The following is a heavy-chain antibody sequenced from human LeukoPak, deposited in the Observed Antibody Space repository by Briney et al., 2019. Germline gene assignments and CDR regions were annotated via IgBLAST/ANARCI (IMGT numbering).Heavy chain of an antibody. Sequence: GGSLRLSCAASGFTFSSYDMHWVRQATGKGPEWVSAIGTAGDTYYPGSVKGRFTISRENAKNSLYLQMNSLRAGDTAVYYCARVEYDSSGYYFSYWGQGTLVTVSS. CDR2: IGTAGDT. CDR3: ARVEYDSSGYYFSY. CDR1: GFTFSSYD. J-gene: IGHJ4*02. D-gene: IGHD3-22*01. V-gene: IGHV3-13*01.